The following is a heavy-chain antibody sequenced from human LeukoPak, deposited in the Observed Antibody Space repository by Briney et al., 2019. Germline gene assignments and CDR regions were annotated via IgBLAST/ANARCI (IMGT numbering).Heavy chain of an antibody. V-gene: IGHV3-48*03. D-gene: IGHD3-9*01. CDR2: ISSSGSTI. CDR1: GFTFSSYE. J-gene: IGHJ6*02. CDR3: ARDQLRYFDWSTYYYGMDV. Sequence: PGGSLRLSCAASGFTFSSYEMNWVRQAPGKGLEWVSYISSSGSTIYYADSVKGRFTISRDNAKNSLYVQMNSLRAEDTAVYYCARDQLRYFDWSTYYYGMDVWGQGTTVTVSS.